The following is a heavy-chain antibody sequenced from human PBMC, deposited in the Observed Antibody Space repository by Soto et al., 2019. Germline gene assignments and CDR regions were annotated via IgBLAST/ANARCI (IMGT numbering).Heavy chain of an antibody. Sequence: GAAGKASCEASCYTITKTGIKWGRQAPGQGLEWMGWISAYNGNTNYARKLQGRVTMTTDTSTSTAYMELRSLRSDDTAVYYCARFGHEWLENWFDPWGQGTLVTVSS. CDR1: CYTITKTG. D-gene: IGHD5-12*01. CDR2: ISAYNGNT. V-gene: IGHV1-18*01. J-gene: IGHJ5*02. CDR3: ARFGHEWLENWFDP.